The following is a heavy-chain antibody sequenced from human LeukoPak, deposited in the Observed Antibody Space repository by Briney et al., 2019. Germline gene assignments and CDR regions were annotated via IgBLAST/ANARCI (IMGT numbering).Heavy chain of an antibody. CDR1: GYTFNNFV. V-gene: IGHV1-18*01. CDR2: ISPHTYTT. CDR3: ARGLCTCY. Sequence: ASVTISCKASGYTFNNFVISWVRQAPGQGLEWVGWISPHTYTTKYAQKVQGRLTMTTDASTTTVYMELSSLRFDDTAVYYCARGLCTCYWSQGTPLTVPS. D-gene: IGHD2-8*01. J-gene: IGHJ4*02.